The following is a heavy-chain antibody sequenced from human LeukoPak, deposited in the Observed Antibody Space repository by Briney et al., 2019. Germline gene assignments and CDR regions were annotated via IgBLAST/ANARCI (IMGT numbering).Heavy chain of an antibody. Sequence: PGGSLRLSCAASGFTFSTFAMIWVRQPPGKGLEWVSSIFPSGGEIHYADSVRGRFTISRDNSKSTLSLQMNSLRAEDTAIYYCAKDPNYGGNFDYWGQGTLVTVSS. CDR1: GFTFSTFA. V-gene: IGHV3-23*01. D-gene: IGHD4-23*01. J-gene: IGHJ4*02. CDR2: IFPSGGEI. CDR3: AKDPNYGGNFDY.